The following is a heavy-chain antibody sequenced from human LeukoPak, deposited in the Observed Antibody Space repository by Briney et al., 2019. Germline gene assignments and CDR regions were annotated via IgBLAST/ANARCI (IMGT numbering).Heavy chain of an antibody. Sequence: ASVKVSCKVSGYTLTELSLHWVRQAPGKGLEWMGGFDPEDGETIYAQKFQGRVTMTEDTSTDTAYMELSSLRSEDTAVYYCAREGITIFGVTYYNWFDPWGQGTLVTVSS. J-gene: IGHJ5*02. V-gene: IGHV1-24*01. CDR3: AREGITIFGVTYYNWFDP. CDR1: GYTLTELS. D-gene: IGHD3-3*01. CDR2: FDPEDGET.